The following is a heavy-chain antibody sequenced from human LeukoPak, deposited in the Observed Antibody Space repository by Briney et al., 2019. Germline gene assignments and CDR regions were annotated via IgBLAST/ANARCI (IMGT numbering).Heavy chain of an antibody. Sequence: GGSLRLSCKGSGFTFSGSAMHWVRQASGKGLEWLGRIRSRTHSYATAYAASVRGSFTISRDDSENTAYLQMNSLTTEDTAVYYCTRQGSGYYESYFDYWGQGALVTVSS. J-gene: IGHJ4*02. D-gene: IGHD3-22*01. CDR3: TRQGSGYYESYFDY. CDR2: IRSRTHSYAT. V-gene: IGHV3-73*01. CDR1: GFTFSGSA.